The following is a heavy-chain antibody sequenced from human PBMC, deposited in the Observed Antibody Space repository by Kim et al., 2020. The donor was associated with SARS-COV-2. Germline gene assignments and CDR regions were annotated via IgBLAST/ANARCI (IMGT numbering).Heavy chain of an antibody. CDR2: IYPRDSDT. V-gene: IGHV5-51*01. CDR3: ARRGGTPETFAL. J-gene: IGHJ3*01. CDR1: GYSFTSYW. Sequence: GESLKISCKGSGYSFTSYWIGLVRQMPGKGLEWMGIIYPRDSDTRYSPSFQGHITISVDKSISTAYLQWSSLKASDTAMYYCARRGGTPETFALWGQGTMVTVSS.